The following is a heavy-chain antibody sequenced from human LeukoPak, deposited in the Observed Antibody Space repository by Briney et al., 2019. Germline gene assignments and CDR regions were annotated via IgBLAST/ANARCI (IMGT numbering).Heavy chain of an antibody. Sequence: PGGSLRLSCAASGFTFSSYWMHWVRQAPGKGLVWVSRINSDGSSKNYADSVKGRLTISRDNAKNTLYLQMNSLRAEDTAVYYCARGGVYSRDAFDIWGQGTMVTVSS. D-gene: IGHD1-26*01. J-gene: IGHJ3*02. V-gene: IGHV3-74*01. CDR2: INSDGSSK. CDR1: GFTFSSYW. CDR3: ARGGVYSRDAFDI.